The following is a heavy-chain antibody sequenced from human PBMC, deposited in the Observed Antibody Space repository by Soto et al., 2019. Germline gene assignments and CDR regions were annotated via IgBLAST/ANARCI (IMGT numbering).Heavy chain of an antibody. Sequence: QVQLVQSGAEVKKPGASVKVSCKASGYTFTGYSVGWVRQAPRQGLEWMGWISAYNGNTNYAQKFQDRLTMTTDASTSTAYMELRSLRSDDTAVYYCARPSGSYGDYAWSLKYWGQGTLVTVSS. CDR1: GYTFTGYS. CDR2: ISAYNGNT. V-gene: IGHV1-18*01. D-gene: IGHD4-17*01. J-gene: IGHJ4*02. CDR3: ARPSGSYGDYAWSLKY.